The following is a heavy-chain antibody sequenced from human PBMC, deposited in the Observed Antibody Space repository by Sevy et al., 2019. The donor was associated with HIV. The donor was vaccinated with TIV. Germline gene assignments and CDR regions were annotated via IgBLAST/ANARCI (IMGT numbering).Heavy chain of an antibody. D-gene: IGHD2-2*01. CDR1: GYTFTGYY. Sequence: SVKVSCKASGYTFTGYYMHWVRQAPGQGLEWMGWINPNSGGTNYAQKFQGRVTMTRDTSISTAYMELSRLRSDDTAVYYCARARRYCSSTSCPLGYYFDYWGQGTLVTVSS. V-gene: IGHV1-2*02. J-gene: IGHJ4*02. CDR3: ARARRYCSSTSCPLGYYFDY. CDR2: INPNSGGT.